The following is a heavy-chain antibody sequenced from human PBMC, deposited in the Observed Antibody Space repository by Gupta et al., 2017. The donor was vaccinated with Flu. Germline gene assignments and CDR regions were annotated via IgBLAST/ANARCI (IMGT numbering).Heavy chain of an antibody. CDR3: ASGVAMWEPADY. CDR1: GGSFSGYY. Sequence: QVQLQQWGAGLLKPSETLSLTCAVYGGSFSGYYWSWIRQPPGKGLEWIGEINHSGSTNYNPALKSRVTISVDTSKNQFSLKLSSVTAADTAVYYCASGVAMWEPADYWGQGTLVTVSS. V-gene: IGHV4-34*01. J-gene: IGHJ4*02. D-gene: IGHD1-26*01. CDR2: INHSGST.